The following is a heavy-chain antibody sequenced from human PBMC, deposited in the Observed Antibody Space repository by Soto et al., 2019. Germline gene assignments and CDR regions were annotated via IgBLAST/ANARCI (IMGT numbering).Heavy chain of an antibody. Sequence: GGSLRLSCAASGFTFSSYAMSWVRQAPGRGLEWVSSISGGGGITYYADSVKGRFTISRDNSKNTLYLQMNSLRAEDTAVYYCARDRHCSSTSCRPTTNYYYNYGMDVWGQGTTVTVSS. CDR3: ARDRHCSSTSCRPTTNYYYNYGMDV. CDR1: GFTFSSYA. D-gene: IGHD2-2*01. V-gene: IGHV3-23*01. J-gene: IGHJ6*02. CDR2: ISGGGGIT.